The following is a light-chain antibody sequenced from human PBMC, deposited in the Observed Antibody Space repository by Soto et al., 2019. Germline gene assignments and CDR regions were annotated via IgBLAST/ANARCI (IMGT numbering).Light chain of an antibody. CDR1: QSLLHRNGYTY. Sequence: DIVLTQSPLSLPVTPGEPASISCKSSQSLLHRNGYTYLDWYLQRPGQSPQLLIFLASNRSSGVPDRFSGSGSDTDFTLKISRVEAEDVGLYHCMQAIQGYTFGQETKLEVK. V-gene: IGKV2-28*01. CDR2: LAS. CDR3: MQAIQGYT. J-gene: IGKJ2*01.